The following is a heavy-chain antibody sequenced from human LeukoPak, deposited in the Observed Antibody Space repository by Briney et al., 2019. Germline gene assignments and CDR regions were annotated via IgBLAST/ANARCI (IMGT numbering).Heavy chain of an antibody. CDR2: INHSGST. V-gene: IGHV4-34*01. D-gene: IGHD5-18*01. J-gene: IGHJ4*02. Sequence: PSETLSLTCAVYGGSFSGYYWSWIRQPPGKGLEWIGEINHSGSTNYNPSLKSRVTISVDTSKNQFSLKLSSVTAADTAVYYCAGAYSYGSPVDYWGQGTLVTVSS. CDR1: GGSFSGYY. CDR3: AGAYSYGSPVDY.